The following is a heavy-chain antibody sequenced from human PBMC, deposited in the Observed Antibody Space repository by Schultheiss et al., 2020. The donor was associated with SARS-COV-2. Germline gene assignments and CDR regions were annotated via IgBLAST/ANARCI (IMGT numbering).Heavy chain of an antibody. CDR1: GFTFSSYG. CDR3: ATGRGPSTIFGVVIQSYYYYGMDV. V-gene: IGHV3-30*03. J-gene: IGHJ6*02. D-gene: IGHD3-3*01. Sequence: GGSLRLSCAASGFTFSSYGMHWVRQAPGKGLEWVAVISYDGSNKYYADSVKGRFTISRDNSKNTLYLQMNSLRAEDTAVYYCATGRGPSTIFGVVIQSYYYYGMDVWGQGTTVTVSS. CDR2: ISYDGSNK.